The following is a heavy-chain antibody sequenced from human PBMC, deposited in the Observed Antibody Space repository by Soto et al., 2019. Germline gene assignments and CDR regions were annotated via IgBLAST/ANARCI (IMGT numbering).Heavy chain of an antibody. CDR2: ISYDGSNK. V-gene: IGHV3-30-3*01. J-gene: IGHJ3*02. Sequence: GGSLRLSCAASGFTFSSYAMHWVRQAPGKGLEWVAVISYDGSNKYYADSVKGRFTISRDNSKNTLYLQMNSLRAEDTAVYYCARDVGFDAFDIWGQGTMVTVSS. CDR1: GFTFSSYA. CDR3: ARDVGFDAFDI.